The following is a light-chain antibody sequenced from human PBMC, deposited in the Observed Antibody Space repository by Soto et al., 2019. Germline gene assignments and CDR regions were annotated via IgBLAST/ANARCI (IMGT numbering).Light chain of an antibody. CDR2: GAS. Sequence: EIVLTQSPGTLSLSPGERATLSCRASQSVSSRLAWYQQKPGQGPRLLISGASSRATGIPDRFSGSGSATDFTLTISRLEPEDFALYYCQQYGSSPITFGQGTRLEIK. CDR1: QSVSSR. J-gene: IGKJ5*01. CDR3: QQYGSSPIT. V-gene: IGKV3-20*01.